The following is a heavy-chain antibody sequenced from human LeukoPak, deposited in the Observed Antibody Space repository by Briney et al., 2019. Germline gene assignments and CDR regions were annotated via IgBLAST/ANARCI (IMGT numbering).Heavy chain of an antibody. Sequence: PGGSLRLSCAASGFTFSSYAMHWVRQAPGKGLEWVAVISYDGSNKYYADSVKGRFTISRDNSKNTLYLQMNSLRAEDTAVYYCARGDGYSFNYFDYWGQGTLVAVSS. CDR2: ISYDGSNK. V-gene: IGHV3-30-3*01. CDR1: GFTFSSYA. CDR3: ARGDGYSFNYFDY. D-gene: IGHD5-24*01. J-gene: IGHJ4*02.